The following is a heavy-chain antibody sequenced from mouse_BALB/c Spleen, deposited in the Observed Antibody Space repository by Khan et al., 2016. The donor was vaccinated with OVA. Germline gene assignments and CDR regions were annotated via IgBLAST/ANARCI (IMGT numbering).Heavy chain of an antibody. CDR2: ISYSGSN. Sequence: EVQLQESGPGLVKPSQSLSLTCTVTGYSITSGYAWNWIRQFPGNKLEWMGYISYSGSNSYNPSLRSRISITRDTSKNQFFLQLNSVTTEDTATYYCARKKYYGYAMDYWGQGTSVTVSS. CDR1: GYSITSGYA. V-gene: IGHV3-2*02. CDR3: ARKKYYGYAMDY. D-gene: IGHD1-1*01. J-gene: IGHJ4*01.